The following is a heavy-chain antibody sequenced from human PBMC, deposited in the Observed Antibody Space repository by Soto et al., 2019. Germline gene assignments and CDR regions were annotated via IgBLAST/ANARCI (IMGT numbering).Heavy chain of an antibody. Sequence: AGGSLRLSCAASGFTFSSYWMSWVRQAPGKGLEWVANIKQDGGQKYYVDSVKGRFTISRDNSKNTLYLQMNSLRAEDTAVYYCGKDLSPVLLEYFDYWGQGTLV. J-gene: IGHJ4*02. V-gene: IGHV3-7*03. CDR3: GKDLSPVLLEYFDY. CDR2: IKQDGGQK. D-gene: IGHD3-16*02. CDR1: GFTFSSYW.